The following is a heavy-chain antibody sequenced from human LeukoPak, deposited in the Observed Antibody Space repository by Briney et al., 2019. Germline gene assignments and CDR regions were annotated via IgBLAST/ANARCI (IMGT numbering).Heavy chain of an antibody. Sequence: GESLKISCKGSGYSFTSYWIGWVRQMPGKGLEWMGIIYPGDSDTRYSPSSQGQVTISADKSISTAYLQWSSLKASDTAMYYCARLFLSSGYSYGGDYWGQGTLVTVSS. D-gene: IGHD5-18*01. V-gene: IGHV5-51*01. CDR2: IYPGDSDT. CDR1: GYSFTSYW. J-gene: IGHJ4*02. CDR3: ARLFLSSGYSYGGDY.